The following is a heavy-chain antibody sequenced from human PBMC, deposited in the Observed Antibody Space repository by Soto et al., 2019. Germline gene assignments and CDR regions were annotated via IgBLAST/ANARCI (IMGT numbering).Heavy chain of an antibody. Sequence: LRLSCAASGFTFYNYAMSWVRQAPGKGLEWVSVVSGSGITTYYADSVKGRFTISRDNSKNTLYLQMNSLRAEDTAIYYCAKDRDTAMVPDFDYWGQGTLVTVSS. CDR1: GFTFYNYA. CDR2: VSGSGITT. CDR3: AKDRDTAMVPDFDY. D-gene: IGHD5-18*01. V-gene: IGHV3-23*01. J-gene: IGHJ4*02.